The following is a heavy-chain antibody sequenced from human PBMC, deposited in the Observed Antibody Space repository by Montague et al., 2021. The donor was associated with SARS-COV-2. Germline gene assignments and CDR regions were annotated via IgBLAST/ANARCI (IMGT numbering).Heavy chain of an antibody. CDR2: IYYSGST. V-gene: IGHV4-61*03. D-gene: IGHD5-12*01. CDR1: GGSVISGGYY. Sequence: SETLSLTCTVSGGSVISGGYYWSWIRQPPGKGLEWIGYIYYSGSTYYNPSLQSRGTISLDTSKNHLSLKLTSVTAADTAVYFCARVTMPAVATRSDYWGQGSLVTVSS. J-gene: IGHJ4*02. CDR3: ARVTMPAVATRSDY.